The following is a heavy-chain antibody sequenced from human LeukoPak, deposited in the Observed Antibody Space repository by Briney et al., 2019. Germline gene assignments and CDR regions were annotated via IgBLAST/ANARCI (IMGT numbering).Heavy chain of an antibody. CDR3: ARVMDFWSGTNWFDP. Sequence: KPSETLSLTCTVSGGSISSYYWSWIQQPPGKGLEWIGYIYYSGSTNYNPSLKSRVTISVDTSKNQFSLKLSSVTAADTAVYYCARVMDFWSGTNWFDPWGQGTLVTVSS. CDR1: GGSISSYY. CDR2: IYYSGST. V-gene: IGHV4-59*01. D-gene: IGHD3-3*01. J-gene: IGHJ5*02.